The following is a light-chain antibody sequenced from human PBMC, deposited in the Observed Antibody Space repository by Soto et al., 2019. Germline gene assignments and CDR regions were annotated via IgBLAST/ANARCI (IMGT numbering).Light chain of an antibody. J-gene: IGKJ1*01. CDR1: QSVSSSY. Sequence: IVWTQSPGTLSLSPGERATLSCRGGQSVSSSYLAWYQHKPGQAPRLLIYGESRRATGIPDRFSGSGSGTDFTLAISRLEPEDFAVYYCQQYGSSPPWRFGQGTKVDIK. CDR2: GES. CDR3: QQYGSSPPWR. V-gene: IGKV3-20*01.